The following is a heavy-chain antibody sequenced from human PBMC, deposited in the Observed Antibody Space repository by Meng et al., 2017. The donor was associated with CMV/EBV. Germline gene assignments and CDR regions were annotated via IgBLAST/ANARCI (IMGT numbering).Heavy chain of an antibody. CDR3: TTAPSLLYSSSWDDAFDI. J-gene: IGHJ3*02. Sequence: GESLKISCAASGFTFSNAWMSWVRQVPGKGLEWVGRIKSKTDGGTTDYAAPVKGRFTISRDDSKNTLYLQMNSLKTEDTAVYYCTTAPSLLYSSSWDDAFDIWGQGTMVTVSS. CDR2: IKSKTDGGTT. CDR1: GFTFSNAW. V-gene: IGHV3-15*01. D-gene: IGHD6-13*01.